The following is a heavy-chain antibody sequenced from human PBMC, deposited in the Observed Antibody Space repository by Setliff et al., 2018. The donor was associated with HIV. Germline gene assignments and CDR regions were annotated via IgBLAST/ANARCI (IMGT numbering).Heavy chain of an antibody. CDR3: ARGRTQWPNYNYFDP. CDR1: GGSFSGYY. D-gene: IGHD6-19*01. Sequence: ETLSLTCAVYGGSFSGYYWSWIRQPPGKGLEWIGEINHSGSTNYNPSLKSRVTISVDTSKSQFSLKLSSLTAADTAVYYCARGRTQWPNYNYFDPWGLGTLVTVSS. CDR2: INHSGST. V-gene: IGHV4-34*01. J-gene: IGHJ5*02.